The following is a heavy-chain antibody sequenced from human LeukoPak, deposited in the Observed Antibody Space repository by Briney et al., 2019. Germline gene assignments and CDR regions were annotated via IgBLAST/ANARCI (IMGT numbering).Heavy chain of an antibody. CDR2: FDPEDGET. V-gene: IGHV1-24*01. J-gene: IGHJ4*02. CDR1: GYTFTSYG. Sequence: ASVKVSCKASGYTFTSYGISWVRQAPGKGLEWMGGFDPEDGETIYAQKFQGRVTMTEDTSTDTAYMELSSLRSEDTAVCYCATGYSYGYKYYFDYWGQGTLVTVSS. CDR3: ATGYSYGYKYYFDY. D-gene: IGHD5-18*01.